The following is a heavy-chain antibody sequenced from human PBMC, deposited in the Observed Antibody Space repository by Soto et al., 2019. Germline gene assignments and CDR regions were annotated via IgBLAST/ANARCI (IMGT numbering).Heavy chain of an antibody. D-gene: IGHD6-13*01. CDR2: ISSSSSYI. CDR1: VCTFSSYS. CDR3: ARDIAGRGLFDY. V-gene: IGHV3-21*01. J-gene: IGHJ4*02. Sequence: XGSVRLSCGSSVCTFSSYSMNCVRQAPGKGLEWVSSISSSSSYIYYEDSVKGRFTISRDNAKNSLYLQMNSLRAEDTAVYYCARDIAGRGLFDYWAQGTLGIVS.